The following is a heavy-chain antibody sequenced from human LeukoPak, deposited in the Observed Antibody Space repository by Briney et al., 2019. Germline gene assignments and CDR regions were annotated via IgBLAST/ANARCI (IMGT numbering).Heavy chain of an antibody. CDR2: INPNSGGT. CDR1: GYTFTGYY. D-gene: IGHD6-19*01. Sequence: ASVKVSCKASGYTFTGYYMHWVRQAPGQGLEWMGWINPNSGGTNYAQKFQGWVTMTRDTSISTAYMELSRLRSDDTAVYYCARGYGIAVASYGMDVWGQGTTVTVSS. CDR3: ARGYGIAVASYGMDV. V-gene: IGHV1-2*04. J-gene: IGHJ6*02.